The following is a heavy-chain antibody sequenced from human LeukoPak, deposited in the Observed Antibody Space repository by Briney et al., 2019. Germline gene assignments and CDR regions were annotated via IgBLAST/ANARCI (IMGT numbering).Heavy chain of an antibody. V-gene: IGHV3-30*02. Sequence: PGGSLRLSCAASGFTFSSYGMHWVRQAPGKGLEWVAFIRYDGSNKYYADSVKGRFTISRDNSKNTLYLQMNSLRAEDTAAYYCAKGPDRGYSSGWAFDYWGQGTLVTVSS. CDR3: AKGPDRGYSSGWAFDY. CDR2: IRYDGSNK. J-gene: IGHJ4*02. D-gene: IGHD6-19*01. CDR1: GFTFSSYG.